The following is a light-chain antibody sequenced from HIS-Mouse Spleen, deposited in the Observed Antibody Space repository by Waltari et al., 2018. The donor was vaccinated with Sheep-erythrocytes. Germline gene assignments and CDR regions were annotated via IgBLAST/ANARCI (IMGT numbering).Light chain of an antibody. Sequence: SYVLTQPPSVSVAPGKTARITWGGNNIGSKSVQWYQQKPGQSPVLGVYDDSDRPSGIPERFSGSNSGNTATLTISRVEAGDEADYYCQVWDSSSDHVVFGGGTKLTVL. CDR3: QVWDSSSDHVV. CDR2: DDS. J-gene: IGLJ2*01. CDR1: NIGSKS. V-gene: IGLV3-21*03.